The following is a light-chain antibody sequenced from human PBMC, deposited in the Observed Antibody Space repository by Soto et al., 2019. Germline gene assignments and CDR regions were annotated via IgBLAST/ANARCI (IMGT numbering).Light chain of an antibody. V-gene: IGKV3-20*01. CDR3: QQYGSSPDP. CDR2: GAS. J-gene: IGKJ5*01. CDR1: QSVSSN. Sequence: EIVMTQSPATLSVSPGERATLSWRASQSVSSNLAWYQQKPGQAPRLLIYGASSRATGIPDRFSGSGSGTDFTLTISRLEPEDFAVYYCQQYGSSPDPFGQGTRLEIK.